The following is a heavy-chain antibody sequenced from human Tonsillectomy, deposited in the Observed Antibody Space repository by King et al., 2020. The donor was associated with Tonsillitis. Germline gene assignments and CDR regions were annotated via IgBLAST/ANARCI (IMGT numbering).Heavy chain of an antibody. CDR2: IAHDGTNE. V-gene: IGHV3-30*19. Sequence: VQLVESGGGVVQPGGSLRLCCISSGFTFGNYGMHWVRRAPGKGLEWVASIAHDGTNEYHADFVKGRFTISRDNSKNSLFLQMDSLRAEDTATYCCSLLAGDSFDIWGQGTTVAVSS. D-gene: IGHD2-8*02. CDR3: SLLAGDSFDI. CDR1: GFTFGNYG. J-gene: IGHJ3*02.